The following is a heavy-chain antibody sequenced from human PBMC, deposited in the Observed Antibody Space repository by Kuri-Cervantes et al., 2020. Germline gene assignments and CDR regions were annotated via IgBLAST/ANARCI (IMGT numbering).Heavy chain of an antibody. Sequence: GSLRLSCTVSGGSISSSSYYWGWIRQPPGKGLEWIGSIYYSGSTYYNPSLKSRVTISVDTSKNQFSLKLSSVTAADTAVYYCARQARNYYDMRAFDIWGQGTMVTVSS. CDR2: IYYSGST. V-gene: IGHV4-39*01. D-gene: IGHD3-22*01. CDR3: ARQARNYYDMRAFDI. J-gene: IGHJ3*02. CDR1: GGSISSSSYY.